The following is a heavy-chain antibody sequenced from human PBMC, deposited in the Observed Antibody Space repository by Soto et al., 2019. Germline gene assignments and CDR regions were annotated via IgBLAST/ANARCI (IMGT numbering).Heavy chain of an antibody. D-gene: IGHD2-15*01. J-gene: IGHJ5*02. CDR1: GYTFTSYY. Sequence: GASVKVSCKASGYTFTSYYIHWVRQAPGQGLEWMGIIDPSGGGTSYAQKFQGRLTMTRDTSTSTVYMELSSLRSEDTAVYYCARDRVDCSGGNCWRSVEDTWGQGTLVTVS. CDR2: IDPSGGGT. CDR3: ARDRVDCSGGNCWRSVEDT. V-gene: IGHV1-46*01.